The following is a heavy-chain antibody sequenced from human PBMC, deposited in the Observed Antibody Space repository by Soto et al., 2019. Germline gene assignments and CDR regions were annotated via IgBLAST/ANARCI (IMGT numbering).Heavy chain of an antibody. V-gene: IGHV1-69*12. Sequence: QVQLVQSGAEVKKPGSSVKVSCKASGGTFSSYAISWVRQAPGQGLEWMGGIIPIFGTANYAQKFQGRVTXXAXEXXSTAYMELSSLRSEDTAVYYCATPIAVAGVYYFAYWGQGTLVTVSS. CDR2: IIPIFGTA. CDR1: GGTFSSYA. D-gene: IGHD6-19*01. J-gene: IGHJ4*02. CDR3: ATPIAVAGVYYFAY.